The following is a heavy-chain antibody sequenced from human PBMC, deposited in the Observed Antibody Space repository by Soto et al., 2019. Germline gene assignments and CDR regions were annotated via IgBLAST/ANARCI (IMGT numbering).Heavy chain of an antibody. CDR1: GGFISSYY. V-gene: IGHV4-59*01. CDR2: IYYTGST. CDR3: ARGGYCTSTSCFYYYMDV. Sequence: QVQLQESGPGLVKPLETLSLTCSVSGGFISSYYWSWIRQPPGKGLEWIGNIYYTGSTNYHPSLKSRVTMSVDTSKHQFSLNLSSVTAADTALYYCARGGYCTSTSCFYYYMDVWGKGTTVTVSS. J-gene: IGHJ6*03. D-gene: IGHD2-2*01.